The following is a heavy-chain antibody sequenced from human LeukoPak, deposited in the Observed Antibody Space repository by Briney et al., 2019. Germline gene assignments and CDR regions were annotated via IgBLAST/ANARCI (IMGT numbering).Heavy chain of an antibody. CDR3: ARDAHGEVAAPDGAIDY. Sequence: KPGGSLRLSCAASGFTFSTYIMNWVRQTPGKGLEWVSSIGTSTSYIYYADSVKGRFTISRDNAKNSLYLQMNSLRAEDTAVYYCARDAHGEVAAPDGAIDYWGQGTLVTVSS. J-gene: IGHJ4*02. D-gene: IGHD6-6*01. CDR1: GFTFSTYI. V-gene: IGHV3-21*01. CDR2: IGTSTSYI.